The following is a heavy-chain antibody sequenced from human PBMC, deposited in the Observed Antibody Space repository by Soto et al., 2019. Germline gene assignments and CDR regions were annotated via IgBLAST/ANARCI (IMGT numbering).Heavy chain of an antibody. J-gene: IGHJ5*02. Sequence: LSQTLSLTCVISWDSVSSNSATWNCIRQSPSRGLEWLGRTYYRSKWYNEYAVSVKSRITINPDTSKNQFSLQLNSVTPEDAAVYYCARATRTWFDPWGQGTLVTVSS. CDR1: WDSVSSNSAT. CDR2: TYYRSKWYN. V-gene: IGHV6-1*01. CDR3: ARATRTWFDP. D-gene: IGHD4-17*01.